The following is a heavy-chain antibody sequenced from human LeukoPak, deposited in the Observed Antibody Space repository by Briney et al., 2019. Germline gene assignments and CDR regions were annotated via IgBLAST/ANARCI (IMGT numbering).Heavy chain of an antibody. D-gene: IGHD3-10*02. CDR2: ISSSGSTI. CDR3: TRDLETRMFLTQGISFDY. CDR1: GFTFSSYE. J-gene: IGHJ4*02. V-gene: IGHV3-48*03. Sequence: AGGSLRLSCAASGFTFSSYEMNWVRQAPGKGLEWVSYISSSGSTIYYADSVKGRFTFSRDNAKNSLYLQMNSLKTEDTAVYYCTRDLETRMFLTQGISFDYWGQGTLVTVSS.